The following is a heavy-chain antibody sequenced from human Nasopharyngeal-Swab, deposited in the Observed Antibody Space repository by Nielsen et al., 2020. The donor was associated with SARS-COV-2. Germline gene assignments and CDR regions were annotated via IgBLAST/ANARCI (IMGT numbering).Heavy chain of an antibody. V-gene: IGHV3-33*06. J-gene: IGHJ4*01. D-gene: IGHD1-26*01. Sequence: GESLKISCAASGFTFSSYAMSWVRQAPGKGLEWVAVIWHDGSRKHYADSLKGRFTISRDNSKNTLDLQMNSLRAEDTAVYYCAKYLGSGSYQAFCDYWGHGTLVTVSS. CDR1: GFTFSSYA. CDR3: AKYLGSGSYQAFCDY. CDR2: IWHDGSRK.